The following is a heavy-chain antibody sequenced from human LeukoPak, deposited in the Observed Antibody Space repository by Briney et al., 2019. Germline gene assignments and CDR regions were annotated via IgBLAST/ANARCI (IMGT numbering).Heavy chain of an antibody. V-gene: IGHV3-23*01. CDR3: ARITAKTLPAARRYSFDS. J-gene: IGHJ4*02. CDR2: ISGSGGTT. CDR1: EFTFSNYA. Sequence: GGSLRLSCAASEFTFSNYAMSWVRQAPGKGLEWVSVISGSGGTTYYADSVKGRFTISRDNSKNTLYLQMNSLRAEDTAAYFCARITAKTLPAARRYSFDSWGQGALVTVSS. D-gene: IGHD2-2*01.